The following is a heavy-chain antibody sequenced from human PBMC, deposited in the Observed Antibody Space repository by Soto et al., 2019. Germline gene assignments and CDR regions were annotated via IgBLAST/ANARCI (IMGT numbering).Heavy chain of an antibody. Sequence: ASVKVSCKASGYTFTKYSMHWVRQAPGQGLEWMGWINAGNGNTKYSEKFQGRVTFTRDTSASTAYMELSSLRSEDTAVYYCAGGSPFDPWGQGTLVTVSS. V-gene: IGHV1-3*01. J-gene: IGHJ5*02. CDR3: AGGSPFDP. CDR1: GYTFTKYS. CDR2: INAGNGNT. D-gene: IGHD2-15*01.